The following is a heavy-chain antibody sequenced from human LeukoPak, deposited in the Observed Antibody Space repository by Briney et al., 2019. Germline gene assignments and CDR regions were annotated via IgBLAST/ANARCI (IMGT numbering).Heavy chain of an antibody. CDR2: IYYSGST. CDR3: ARENLRYFDY. D-gene: IGHD3-9*01. CDR1: GGSISSYY. Sequence: SETLSLTCTVSGGSISSYYWSRIRQPPGKGLEWIGYIYYSGSTNYNPSLKSRVTMSVDTSKNQFSLKLSSVTAADTAVYYCARENLRYFDYWGQGTLVTVSS. V-gene: IGHV4-59*12. J-gene: IGHJ4*02.